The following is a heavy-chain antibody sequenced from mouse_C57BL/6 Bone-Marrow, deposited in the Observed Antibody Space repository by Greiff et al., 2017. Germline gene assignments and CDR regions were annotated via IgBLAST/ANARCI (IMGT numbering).Heavy chain of an antibody. J-gene: IGHJ1*03. CDR3: ARGTVRRWYCDV. CDR1: GYTFTSYW. D-gene: IGHD3-3*01. CDR2: IHPHSGST. Sequence: QVQLQQPGAELVKPGASVKLSCKASGYTFTSYWMHWVKQRPGQGLEWIGMIHPHSGSTNYNEKVKSKATLTVDKSSSTAYMQLSSLTSEDSAVYYCARGTVRRWYCDVWGTGTTVTVSS. V-gene: IGHV1-64*01.